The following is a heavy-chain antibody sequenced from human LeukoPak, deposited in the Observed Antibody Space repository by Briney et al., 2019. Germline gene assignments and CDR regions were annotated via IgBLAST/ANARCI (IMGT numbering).Heavy chain of an antibody. D-gene: IGHD1-26*01. CDR2: IRSKANSYAT. CDR3: TRRAWELSEDY. Sequence: SGGSLRLSCAASGFTFSGSAMHWVRQASGKGLVWVGRIRSKANSYATAYAASVKGRFTISRDDSKNTAYLQMNSLKTEDTAVYYCTRRAWELSEDYWGQGTLVTVSS. J-gene: IGHJ4*02. V-gene: IGHV3-73*01. CDR1: GFTFSGSA.